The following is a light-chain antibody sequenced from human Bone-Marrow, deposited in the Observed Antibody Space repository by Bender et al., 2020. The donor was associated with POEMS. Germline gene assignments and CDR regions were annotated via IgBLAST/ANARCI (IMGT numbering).Light chain of an antibody. CDR1: SSNIGSNY. CDR2: ANI. Sequence: QSVLTQPPSASGTPGQRVTISCSGSSSNIGSNYVYWYQQLPGTAPRLLIYANINRPSGVPDRFSGSKSGTSVSLAITGLQAEDEADYYCQSFDTSLSGWVFGAGTKLTV. CDR3: QSFDTSLSGWV. V-gene: IGLV1-40*01. J-gene: IGLJ3*02.